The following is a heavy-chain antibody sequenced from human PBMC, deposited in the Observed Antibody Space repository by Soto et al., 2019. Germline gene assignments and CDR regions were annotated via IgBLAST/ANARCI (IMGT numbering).Heavy chain of an antibody. CDR3: ARGGSSSEDGLDV. Sequence: SETLSLTXAVSGGSIRSKWWNWVRQPPGKGLEWIGEIYQSGSTNYNPSLKSRVTISIDKSKNQFSLNLSSVTAADTAVYYCARGGSSSEDGLDVWGQGTTVTVSS. D-gene: IGHD6-6*01. V-gene: IGHV4-4*02. CDR2: IYQSGST. CDR1: GGSIRSKW. J-gene: IGHJ6*02.